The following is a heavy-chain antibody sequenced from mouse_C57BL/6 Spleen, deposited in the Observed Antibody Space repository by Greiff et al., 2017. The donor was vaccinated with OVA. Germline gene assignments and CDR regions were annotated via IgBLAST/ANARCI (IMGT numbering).Heavy chain of an antibody. CDR3: TRKVLRSPCDY. CDR1: GYTFTDYE. CDR2: IDPETGGT. Sequence: QVQLKQSGAELVRPGASVTLSCKASGYTFTDYEMHWVKQKPVHGLEWIGAIDPETGGTAYNQKFKGKAILTADKSSSTAYMELRSLTSEDSAVYYCTRKVLRSPCDYWGQGTTLTVSS. D-gene: IGHD1-1*01. V-gene: IGHV1-15*01. J-gene: IGHJ2*01.